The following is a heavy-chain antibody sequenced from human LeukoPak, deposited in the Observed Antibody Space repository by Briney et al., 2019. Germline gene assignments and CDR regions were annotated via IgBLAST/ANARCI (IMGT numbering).Heavy chain of an antibody. D-gene: IGHD3-10*01. V-gene: IGHV3-48*03. CDR1: GFTFSSYE. CDR3: ATSRRGFGGLWGY. J-gene: IGHJ4*02. CDR2: INSGGSTI. Sequence: GGSLRLSCAASGFTFSSYEMNWVRQAPGKGLEWVSYINSGGSTIYYADSVKGRFTISRDNAKKSLYLQMNSLRAEDTAVYYCATSRRGFGGLWGYWGQGTLVTVSS.